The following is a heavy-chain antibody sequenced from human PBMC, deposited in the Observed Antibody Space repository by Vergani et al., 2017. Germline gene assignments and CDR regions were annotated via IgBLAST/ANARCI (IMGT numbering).Heavy chain of an antibody. CDR2: ISSSSSTI. J-gene: IGHJ4*02. Sequence: VQLVESGGGVVQPGRSLRLSCAASGFTFSSYSMNWVRQAPGKGLEWVSYISSSSSTIYYADSVKGRFTISRDNAKNSLYLQMNSLRAEDTAVYYCAREYGDYVHYFDYWGQGTLVTVSS. V-gene: IGHV3-48*01. CDR3: AREYGDYVHYFDY. D-gene: IGHD4-17*01. CDR1: GFTFSSYS.